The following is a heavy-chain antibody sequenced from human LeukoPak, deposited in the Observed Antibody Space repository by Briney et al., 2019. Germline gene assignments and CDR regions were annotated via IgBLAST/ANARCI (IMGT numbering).Heavy chain of an antibody. V-gene: IGHV3-21*01. J-gene: IGHJ4*02. CDR3: ARESGGDFDY. Sequence: TGGSLRLSCAASGFTFSSYSMNWVRQAPGKGLEWVSSISSSSSYIYYADSVKGRFTISRDNAKNSLYLQMNSLRAEDTAVYYCARESGGDFDYWGQGTLVTVSS. CDR1: GFTFSSYS. CDR2: ISSSSSYI. D-gene: IGHD3-16*01.